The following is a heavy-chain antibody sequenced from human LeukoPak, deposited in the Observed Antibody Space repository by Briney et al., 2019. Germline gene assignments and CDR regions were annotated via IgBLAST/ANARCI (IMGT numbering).Heavy chain of an antibody. CDR1: SDSISNYY. Sequence: SETLSLTCTFTSDSISNYYWHWIRQPPGKGLEWIGYVDFSVTTNYKPSLQSRFSISLATSKNQLSLKLSSVTGADTAMYYCALYGSGDYFHYWGQGTLVTVSS. V-gene: IGHV4-59*01. J-gene: IGHJ4*02. CDR3: ALYGSGDYFHY. D-gene: IGHD3-10*01. CDR2: VDFSVTT.